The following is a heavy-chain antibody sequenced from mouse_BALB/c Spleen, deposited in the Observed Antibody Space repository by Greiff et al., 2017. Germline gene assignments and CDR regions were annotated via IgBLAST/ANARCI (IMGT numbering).Heavy chain of an antibody. D-gene: IGHD1-1*01. Sequence: QVQLKESGPGLMQPSQSLSITWTVPGFSLPSYGVHWVRQSPGKGLEWLGVIWSGGSIDYNAAFMSRLSISKDNSKSKVFFKMNSLQADDTAIYYCARNLKDYYGKYYYAMDYWGQGTTVTVSS. CDR3: ARNLKDYYGKYYYAMDY. J-gene: IGHJ4*01. CDR2: IWSGGSI. CDR1: GFSLPSYG. V-gene: IGHV2-4-1*01.